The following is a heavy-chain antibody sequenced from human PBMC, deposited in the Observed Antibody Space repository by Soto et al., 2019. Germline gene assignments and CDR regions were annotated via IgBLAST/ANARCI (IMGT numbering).Heavy chain of an antibody. Sequence: QLQLQESGPGLVKPSEPLSLTCTVSGGSISSSSYYWGWIRQPPGKGVEWIGRICYRGSTYYNPSLKSRVTKAAYPSKNRFSLRLRYVTAAETAVYSCARHSAGDIVVVPAAPSNAFDISGQGTMVTVSS. CDR1: GGSISSSSYY. CDR3: ARHSAGDIVVVPAAPSNAFDI. CDR2: ICYRGST. J-gene: IGHJ3*02. V-gene: IGHV4-39*01. D-gene: IGHD2-2*01.